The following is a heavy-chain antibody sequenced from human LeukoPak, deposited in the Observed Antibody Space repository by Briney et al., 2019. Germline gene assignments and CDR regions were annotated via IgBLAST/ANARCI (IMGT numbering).Heavy chain of an antibody. D-gene: IGHD2-2*01. V-gene: IGHV4-34*01. Sequence: SETLSLTCAVYGGSFSGYYWSWIRQPPGKGLEWIGEINHSGSTNYNPSLKSRVTISVDTSKNQFSLKLSSVTAADTAVYYCAVGEDIVVVPAAPASYYFDYWGQGTLSPSPQ. CDR1: GGSFSGYY. J-gene: IGHJ4*02. CDR2: INHSGST. CDR3: AVGEDIVVVPAAPASYYFDY.